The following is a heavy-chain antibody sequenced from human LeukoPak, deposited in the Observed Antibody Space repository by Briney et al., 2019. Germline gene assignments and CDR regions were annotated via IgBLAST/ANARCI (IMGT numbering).Heavy chain of an antibody. Sequence: GGSLRLSSAASGFTFSSYGMRWVRQAPGKGLEWVAVISYDGSNKYYADSVKGRFTISRDNSKNTLYLQMNSLRAEDTAVYYCAKNSGLMGYGMDVWGQGTTVTVSS. V-gene: IGHV3-30*18. CDR3: AKNSGLMGYGMDV. D-gene: IGHD5-12*01. J-gene: IGHJ6*02. CDR1: GFTFSSYG. CDR2: ISYDGSNK.